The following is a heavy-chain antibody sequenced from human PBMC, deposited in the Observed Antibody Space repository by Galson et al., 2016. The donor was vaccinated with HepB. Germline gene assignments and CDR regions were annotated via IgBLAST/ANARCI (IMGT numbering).Heavy chain of an antibody. CDR1: GFAFTNAW. V-gene: IGHV3-15*01. J-gene: IGHJ4*02. Sequence: SLRLSCAASGFAFTNAWLNWVRQAPGKGLEWVGRIKSEADGGTTDYAAPVKGRFSISRDDSKSTLSLQMNNLQIEDSGVYFWTTLPTLRDWGQGILVTVSS. CDR2: IKSEADGGTT. D-gene: IGHD5-18*01. CDR3: TTLPTLRD.